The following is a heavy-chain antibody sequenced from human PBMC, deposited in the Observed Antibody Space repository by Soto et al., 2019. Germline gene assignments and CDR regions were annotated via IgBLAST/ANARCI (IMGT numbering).Heavy chain of an antibody. J-gene: IGHJ4*02. CDR2: IYYSGST. V-gene: IGHV4-59*01. CDR3: ASNYGSGSYFASGFDY. Sequence: SETLSLTCTVSGGSISSYYWSWMRQPPGKGLEWIGYIYYSGSTNYNPSLKSRVTISVDTSKNQFSLKLSSVAAADTAVYYCASNYGSGSYFASGFDYWGQGTLVTVSS. D-gene: IGHD3-10*01. CDR1: GGSISSYY.